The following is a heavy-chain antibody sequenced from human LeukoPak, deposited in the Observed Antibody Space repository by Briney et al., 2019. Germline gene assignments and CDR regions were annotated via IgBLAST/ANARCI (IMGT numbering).Heavy chain of an antibody. D-gene: IGHD5-24*01. CDR3: ARRWLQSPADWFDP. CDR2: IYTSGST. J-gene: IGHJ5*02. V-gene: IGHV4-61*02. Sequence: PSQTLSLTCTVSGGSISSGSYYWSWIRQPAGKGLEWIGRIYTSGSTNYNPSLKSRVTISVDTSKNQFSLKLSSVTAADTAMYYCARRWLQSPADWFDPWGQGTLVTVSS. CDR1: GGSISSGSYY.